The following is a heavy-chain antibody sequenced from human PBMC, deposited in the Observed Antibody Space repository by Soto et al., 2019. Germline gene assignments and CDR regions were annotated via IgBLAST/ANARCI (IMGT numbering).Heavy chain of an antibody. CDR3: ARERGYSYGWPDY. J-gene: IGHJ4*02. Sequence: QVHLVQSGAEVKKPGASVKVSCKASGYTFTSYAMHWVRQAPGQRLEWMGWINVGNGNTKYSQKFQGRVTITRDTLTSKAYMELSSLRSEATAVYYCARERGYSYGWPDYWGQGTLVTVSS. CDR2: INVGNGNT. CDR1: GYTFTSYA. V-gene: IGHV1-3*01. D-gene: IGHD5-18*01.